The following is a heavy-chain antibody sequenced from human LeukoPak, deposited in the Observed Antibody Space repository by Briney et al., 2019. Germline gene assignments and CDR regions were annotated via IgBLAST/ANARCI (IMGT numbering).Heavy chain of an antibody. CDR2: IYYSGST. Sequence: SETLSLTCTVSGGSISSGGYYWSWIRQHPGKGLEWIGYIYYSGSTYYNPSLKSRVTISVDTSKNQFSLKLSSVTAADTAVYYCARDLGIYGDHVYYYYGMDVWGQGTTVTVSS. CDR1: GGSISSGGYY. D-gene: IGHD4-17*01. J-gene: IGHJ6*02. CDR3: ARDLGIYGDHVYYYYGMDV. V-gene: IGHV4-31*03.